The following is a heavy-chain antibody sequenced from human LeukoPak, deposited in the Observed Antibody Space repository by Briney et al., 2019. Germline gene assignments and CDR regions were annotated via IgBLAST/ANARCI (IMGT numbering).Heavy chain of an antibody. J-gene: IGHJ3*02. D-gene: IGHD1-7*01. V-gene: IGHV3-30*02. CDR3: AELWLTGTFGAFDI. Sequence: GGSLRHSCAASGFTFSSYGMHWVRQAPGKGLEWVAFIRYDGSNKYYADSVKGRFTISRDNSKNTLYLQMNSLRAEDTAVYYCAELWLTGTFGAFDIWGQGTMVTVSS. CDR1: GFTFSSYG. CDR2: IRYDGSNK.